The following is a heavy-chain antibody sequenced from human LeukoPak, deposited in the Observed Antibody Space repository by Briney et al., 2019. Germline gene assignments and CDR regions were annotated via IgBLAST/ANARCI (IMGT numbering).Heavy chain of an antibody. CDR3: ARDHKAAAGRDFDY. CDR2: ISSSSSAI. V-gene: IGHV3-48*02. D-gene: IGHD6-13*01. J-gene: IGHJ4*02. CDR1: GFTFSSYA. Sequence: QPGGSLRLSCAASGFTFSSYAMSWVRQAPGKGLEWVSYISSSSSAIYYADSVKGRFTISRDNAKNSLYLQMNGLRDEDTAVYYCARDHKAAAGRDFDYWGQGTLVTVSS.